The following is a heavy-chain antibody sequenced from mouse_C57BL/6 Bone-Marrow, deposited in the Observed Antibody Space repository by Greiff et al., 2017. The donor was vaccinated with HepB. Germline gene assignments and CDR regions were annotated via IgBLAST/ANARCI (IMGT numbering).Heavy chain of an antibody. J-gene: IGHJ2*01. V-gene: IGHV1-55*01. Sequence: QVQLKQPGAELVKPGASVKMSCKASGYTFTSYWITWVKQRPGQGLEWIGDIYPGSGSTNYNEKFKSKATLTVDTSSSTAYMQRSSLTSEDSAVYYCAREGLRLLYFDYWGQGTTLTVSS. CDR2: IYPGSGST. D-gene: IGHD3-2*02. CDR1: GYTFTSYW. CDR3: AREGLRLLYFDY.